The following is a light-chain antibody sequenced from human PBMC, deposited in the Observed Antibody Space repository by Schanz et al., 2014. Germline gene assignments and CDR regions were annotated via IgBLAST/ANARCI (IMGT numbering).Light chain of an antibody. CDR3: QQRRDWPLT. CDR2: GAS. J-gene: IGKJ4*01. Sequence: EIVLTQSPGTLSLSPGERATLSCRASQSVSSSYLAWYQQKPGQAPRLLIYGASSRATGIPARFSGSGSGTDFTLTISGLEPEDSAVYYCQQRRDWPLTFGGGTRVEIK. CDR1: QSVSSSY. V-gene: IGKV3D-20*02.